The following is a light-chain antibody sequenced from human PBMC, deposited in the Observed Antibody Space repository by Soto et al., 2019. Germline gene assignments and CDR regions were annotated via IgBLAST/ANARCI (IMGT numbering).Light chain of an antibody. CDR1: SSNIGSNY. J-gene: IGLJ1*01. Sequence: QSVLTQPPSASGTPGQRVTISCSGSSSNIGSNYVYWYQQLPGTAPKLLIYRNNQRPSGVPERFSGSKSGTSASLAISGLRSEDEADYYCAAWDDSLSGVVFGTGTKLTVL. V-gene: IGLV1-47*01. CDR2: RNN. CDR3: AAWDDSLSGVV.